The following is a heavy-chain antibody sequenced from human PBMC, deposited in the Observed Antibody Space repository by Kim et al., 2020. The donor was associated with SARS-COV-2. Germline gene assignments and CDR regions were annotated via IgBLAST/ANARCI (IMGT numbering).Heavy chain of an antibody. J-gene: IGHJ6*02. D-gene: IGHD2-2*01. V-gene: IGHV1-46*01. CDR2: INPSGGST. CDR1: GYTFTSYY. Sequence: ASVKVSCKASGYTFTSYYMHWVRQAPGQGLEWMGIINPSGGSTSYAQKFQGRVTMTRDTSTSTVYMELSSLRSEDTAVYYCARALRGVVSAAIIMYYYYYGMDVWGQGTTVTVSS. CDR3: ARALRGVVSAAIIMYYYYYGMDV.